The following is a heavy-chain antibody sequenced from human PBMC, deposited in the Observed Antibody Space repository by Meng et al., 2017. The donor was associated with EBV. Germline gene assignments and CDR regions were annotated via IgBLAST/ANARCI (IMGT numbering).Heavy chain of an antibody. Sequence: HVDLSQWWTEGEEPGSSVMLSCRSSVVPFRSDASGWVRPPPGQGLECMGGLIPLSGAPHYEQKFQDRVTIIADESTSTHSMELNNLRFEDTAMYYCASESGRGFTPDYWGQGTLVTVSS. V-gene: IGHV1-69*01. J-gene: IGHJ4*02. CDR3: ASESGRGFTPDY. CDR1: VVPFRSDA. CDR2: LIPLSGAP. D-gene: IGHD3-10*01.